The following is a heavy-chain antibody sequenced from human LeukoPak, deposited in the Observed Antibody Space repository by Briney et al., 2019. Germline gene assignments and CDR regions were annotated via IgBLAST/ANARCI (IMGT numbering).Heavy chain of an antibody. CDR3: AREGFLTMSQINWFDP. Sequence: GGSLRLSCAASGFTFSSYWMSWVRQAPGKGLKWVANIKQDGSEKYYVDSVKGRFTISRDNAKNSLYLQMNSLRAEDTAVYYCAREGFLTMSQINWFDPWGQGTLVTVSS. CDR1: GFTFSSYW. V-gene: IGHV3-7*01. CDR2: IKQDGSEK. D-gene: IGHD3-10*02. J-gene: IGHJ5*02.